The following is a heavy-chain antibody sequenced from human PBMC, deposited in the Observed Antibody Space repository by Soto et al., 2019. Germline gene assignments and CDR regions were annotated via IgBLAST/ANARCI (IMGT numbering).Heavy chain of an antibody. V-gene: IGHV3-23*01. CDR2: IYGGGNGP. CDR1: GFTFSDFA. CDR3: AKMEGRDPWADSFDY. J-gene: IGHJ4*02. Sequence: EVQVLESGGGLVQPGGSLRLSCAATGFTFSDFAMSWVRQAPGKGLEWVSRIYGGGNGPHYADSVKGRVTISRDNSKNKLYLQMNSLRAEDTAVYYCAKMEGRDPWADSFDYWGQGTLVTVSS. D-gene: IGHD3-10*01.